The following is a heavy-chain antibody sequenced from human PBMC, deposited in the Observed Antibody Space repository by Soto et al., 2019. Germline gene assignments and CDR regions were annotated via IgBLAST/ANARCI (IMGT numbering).Heavy chain of an antibody. Sequence: QVQLQESGPGLVKPSQTLSLTCTVSGGSISSGGYYWSWIRQHPGKGLEWIGYIYYSWSTYYNPSLKRRVTISVDTSKIQFSLKLSSVTAADTAVYYCAREGDRTTVDYWGQGTLVTVSS. J-gene: IGHJ4*02. D-gene: IGHD4-17*01. CDR3: AREGDRTTVDY. CDR2: IYYSWST. V-gene: IGHV4-31*03. CDR1: GGSISSGGYY.